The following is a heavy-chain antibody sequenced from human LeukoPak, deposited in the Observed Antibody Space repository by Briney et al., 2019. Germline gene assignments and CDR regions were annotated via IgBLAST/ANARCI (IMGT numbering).Heavy chain of an antibody. CDR3: ASRPNRYTGAWDY. D-gene: IGHD1-1*01. CDR1: GFTFSSYA. V-gene: IGHV3-23*01. J-gene: IGHJ4*02. Sequence: GGSLRLSCAASGFTFSSYAMSWVRQAPGKGLEWVSAISGSGGSTYYADSVKGRFSISRDNSKNTLYLQMNSLRAEDTAVYYCASRPNRYTGAWDYWGQGTLVTVSS. CDR2: ISGSGGST.